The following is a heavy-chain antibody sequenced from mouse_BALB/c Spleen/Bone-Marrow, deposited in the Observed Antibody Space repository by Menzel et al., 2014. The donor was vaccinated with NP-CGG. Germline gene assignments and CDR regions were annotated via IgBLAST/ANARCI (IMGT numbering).Heavy chain of an antibody. J-gene: IGHJ3*01. CDR1: GYTFSSYW. CDR3: TRQGFAC. CDR2: ILPGSGNT. Sequence: QVQLKESGPELMKPGASVKTSCKATGYTFSSYWIEWVKQRPGHGLEWIGEILPGSGNTHYNEKFKGKATFTADTSSNTAYMQLSSLTSEDSAVYYCTRQGFACWGQGTLVTVSA. V-gene: IGHV1-9*01.